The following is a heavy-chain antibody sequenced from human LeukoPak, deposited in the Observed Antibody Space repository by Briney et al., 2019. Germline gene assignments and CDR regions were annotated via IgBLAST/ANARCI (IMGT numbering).Heavy chain of an antibody. V-gene: IGHV3-15*01. CDR1: GFTFSNAW. J-gene: IGHJ4*02. Sequence: GGSLRLSCAASGFTFSNAWMSWVRQAPGKGLEWVGRIKSKTDGGTTDYAAPVKGRFTISRDDSKNTLYLQMNSLKTEDTAVYYCTTLFRSGRRANDYWGQGTLVTVSS. D-gene: IGHD2-15*01. CDR2: IKSKTDGGTT. CDR3: TTLFRSGRRANDY.